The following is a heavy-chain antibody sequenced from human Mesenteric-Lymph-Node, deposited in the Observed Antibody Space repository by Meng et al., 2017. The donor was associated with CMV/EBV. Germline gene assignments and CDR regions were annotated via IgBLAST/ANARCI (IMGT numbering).Heavy chain of an antibody. D-gene: IGHD2-2*01. CDR3: ARLTLGFCSSPTCYNFCFDL. V-gene: IGHV4-39*01. CDR2: IYYDGAT. J-gene: IGHJ4*02. CDR1: GGSIGVSGYY. Sequence: SETLSLTCTVSGGSIGVSGYYWGWFRQPPGKGLEWVGNIYYDGATYYNPSLQSRVSISRDASQNQFSLKVASVTAADTAVFYCARLTLGFCSSPTCYNFCFDLWGQGTLVTVSS.